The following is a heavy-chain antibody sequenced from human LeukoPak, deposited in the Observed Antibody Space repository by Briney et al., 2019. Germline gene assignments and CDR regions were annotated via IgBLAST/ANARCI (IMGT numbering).Heavy chain of an antibody. CDR2: ISYDGSNK. CDR1: GFTFSSYA. V-gene: IGHV3-30-3*01. Sequence: GRSLRLSCAASGFTFSSYAMHWVRQAPGKGLEWVAVISYDGSNKYYADSVKGRFTISRDNSKNTLYLQMNSLRAEDTAVYYCARTGCSSTSCYVGFDYWGQGTLVTVSS. J-gene: IGHJ4*02. CDR3: ARTGCSSTSCYVGFDY. D-gene: IGHD2-2*01.